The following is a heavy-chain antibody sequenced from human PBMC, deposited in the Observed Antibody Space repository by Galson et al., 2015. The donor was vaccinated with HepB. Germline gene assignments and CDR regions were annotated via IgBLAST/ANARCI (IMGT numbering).Heavy chain of an antibody. CDR3: AKDNGFLEWLSYFDY. Sequence: SLRLSCAASGFTFSSYGMHWVRQAPGKGLEWVAVISYDGSNKYYADSVKGRFTISRDNSKNTLYLQMNSLRAEDTAVYYCAKDNGFLEWLSYFDYWGQGTLVTVSS. V-gene: IGHV3-30*18. J-gene: IGHJ4*02. D-gene: IGHD3-3*01. CDR1: GFTFSSYG. CDR2: ISYDGSNK.